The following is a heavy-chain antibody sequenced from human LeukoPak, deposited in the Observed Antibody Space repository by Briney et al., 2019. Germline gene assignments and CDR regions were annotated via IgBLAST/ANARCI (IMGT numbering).Heavy chain of an antibody. CDR2: IYYSGST. CDR3: ARESSSNWFDP. J-gene: IGHJ5*02. Sequence: SETLSLTCTVSGGSISSGGYYWSWIRQHPGKGLEWIGYIYYSGSTYYNPSLKSRVTISVDTSKNQFSLKLSSVTAADTAVYYCARESSSNWFDPWGQGTLVTVSS. V-gene: IGHV4-31*03. D-gene: IGHD6-6*01. CDR1: GGSISSGGYY.